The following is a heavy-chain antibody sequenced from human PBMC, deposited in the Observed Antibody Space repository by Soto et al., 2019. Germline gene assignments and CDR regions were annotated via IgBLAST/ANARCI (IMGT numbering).Heavy chain of an antibody. D-gene: IGHD6-13*01. Sequence: GGSLRLSCAASGFTFSSYGMHWVRQAPGKGLEWVAVISYDGSNKYYADSVKGRFTISRDNSKNTLYLQMNSLRAEDTAVYYCAKCSRDSSSWTPYCYFDLWGRGTLVTVSS. CDR3: AKCSRDSSSWTPYCYFDL. CDR2: ISYDGSNK. J-gene: IGHJ2*01. V-gene: IGHV3-30*18. CDR1: GFTFSSYG.